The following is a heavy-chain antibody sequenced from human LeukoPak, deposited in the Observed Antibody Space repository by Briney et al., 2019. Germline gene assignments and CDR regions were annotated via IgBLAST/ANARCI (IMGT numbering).Heavy chain of an antibody. CDR1: GFTFSSYW. V-gene: IGHV3-7*03. Sequence: GGSLRLSCAASGFTFSSYWMSWVRQAPGKGLEWVANIKQDGSEKYYADSVKGRFTISRDNAKNSLYLQMNSLRAEDTAVYYCTRVKGQWLADYWGQGTLVTVSS. J-gene: IGHJ4*02. CDR2: IKQDGSEK. CDR3: TRVKGQWLADY. D-gene: IGHD6-19*01.